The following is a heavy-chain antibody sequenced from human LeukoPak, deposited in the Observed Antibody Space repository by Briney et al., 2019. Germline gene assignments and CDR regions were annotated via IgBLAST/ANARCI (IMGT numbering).Heavy chain of an antibody. CDR3: ARARRDCSSTSCYYYSDY. D-gene: IGHD2-2*01. CDR2: MNPNSGNT. J-gene: IGHJ4*02. V-gene: IGHV1-8*03. Sequence: GASVKVSCKASGYTFTSYDINWVRQATGQGLEWMGWMNPNSGNTGYAQKFQGRVTITRNTSISTAYMELSSLRSEDTAVYYCARARRDCSSTSCYYYSDYWGQGTLVTVSS. CDR1: GYTFTSYD.